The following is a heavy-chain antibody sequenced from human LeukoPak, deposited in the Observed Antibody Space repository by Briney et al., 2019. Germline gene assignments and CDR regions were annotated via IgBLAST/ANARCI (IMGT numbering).Heavy chain of an antibody. CDR1: GGTFSSYA. J-gene: IGHJ4*02. D-gene: IGHD3-3*01. Sequence: ASVKVSCAASGGTFSSYAISWVRQAPGQGLEWMGGIIPIFGTANYAQKFQGRVTITADESTSTAYMELSCLRSEDTAVYYCARGPRFLEWLSEYYFDYWGQGTLVTVSS. CDR3: ARGPRFLEWLSEYYFDY. CDR2: IIPIFGTA. V-gene: IGHV1-69*13.